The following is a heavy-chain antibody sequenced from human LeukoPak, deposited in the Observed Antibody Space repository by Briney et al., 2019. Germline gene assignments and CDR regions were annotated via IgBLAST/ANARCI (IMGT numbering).Heavy chain of an antibody. Sequence: SETLSLTCAVSGGSISSSNWWSWVRQPPGKGLEWIGEIYHSGSTNYNPSLKSRVTISVDKSKNQFSLKLSSVTAADTAVYYCARVLTYYYDSSGVIGDAFDIWGQGTMVTVSS. V-gene: IGHV4-4*02. D-gene: IGHD3-22*01. J-gene: IGHJ3*02. CDR2: IYHSGST. CDR1: GGSISSSNW. CDR3: ARVLTYYYDSSGVIGDAFDI.